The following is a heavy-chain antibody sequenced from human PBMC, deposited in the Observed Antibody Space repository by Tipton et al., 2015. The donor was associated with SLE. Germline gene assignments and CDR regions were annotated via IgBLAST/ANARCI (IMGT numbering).Heavy chain of an antibody. V-gene: IGHV4-39*07. Sequence: TLSLTCSVSGDSISSSSYYWGWIRQPPGKGLEWIGTIYYSGTTYYNPSLKSRITMSIDTSKNQFSLKLSSVTAADTAVYYCAARTGDVLYYYYMDVWGKGTTVTVSS. D-gene: IGHD7-27*01. CDR3: AARTGDVLYYYYMDV. J-gene: IGHJ6*03. CDR2: IYYSGTT. CDR1: GDSISSSSYY.